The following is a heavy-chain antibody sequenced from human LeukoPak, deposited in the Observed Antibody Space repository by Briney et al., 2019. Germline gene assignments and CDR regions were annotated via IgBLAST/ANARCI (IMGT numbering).Heavy chain of an antibody. CDR2: ISDSGGST. J-gene: IGHJ4*02. V-gene: IGHV3-23*01. D-gene: IGHD1-26*01. CDR1: GFIFSNNA. Sequence: GGSLRLSCAASGFIFSNNAMSWVRQTPGKGLEWVSGISDSGGSTYYADSVKGRFTISRENAKNSLYLQMNSLRAEDTAMYYCARQKQSHGNFDYWGQGTLVTVSS. CDR3: ARQKQSHGNFDY.